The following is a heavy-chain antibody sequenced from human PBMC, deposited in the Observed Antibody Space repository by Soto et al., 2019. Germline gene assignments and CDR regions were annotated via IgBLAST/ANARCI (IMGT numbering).Heavy chain of an antibody. CDR1: GGSISSYY. Sequence: PSETLSLTCTVSGGSISSYYWSWIRQPAGKGLEWIGRIYTSGSTNYNPSLKSRVTMSVDTSKNQFSLKLSSMTAADTAVYYCARAFEQWLADDAFDIWGQGTMVTVSS. CDR2: IYTSGST. J-gene: IGHJ3*02. CDR3: ARAFEQWLADDAFDI. V-gene: IGHV4-4*07. D-gene: IGHD6-19*01.